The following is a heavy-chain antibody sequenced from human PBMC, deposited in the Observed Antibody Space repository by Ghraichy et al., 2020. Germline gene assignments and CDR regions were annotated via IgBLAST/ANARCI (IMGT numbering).Heavy chain of an antibody. CDR3: ARDRTPTGAPDAFDI. CDR2: ISYDGSNK. Sequence: GGSLRLSCAASGFTFSSYAMHWVRQAPGKGLEWVAVISYDGSNKYYADSVKGRFTISRDNSKNTLYLQMNSLRAEDTAVYYCARDRTPTGAPDAFDIWGQGTMVTVSS. CDR1: GFTFSSYA. D-gene: IGHD1-14*01. J-gene: IGHJ3*02. V-gene: IGHV3-30-3*01.